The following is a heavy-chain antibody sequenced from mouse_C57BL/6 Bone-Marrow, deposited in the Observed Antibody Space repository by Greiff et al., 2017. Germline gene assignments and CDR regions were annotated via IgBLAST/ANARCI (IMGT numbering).Heavy chain of an antibody. D-gene: IGHD2-4*01. J-gene: IGHJ2*01. CDR2: IDPSDSYP. Sequence: QVQLQQPGAELVKPGASVKLSCKASGYTFTSYWMQWVKQRPGQGLEWIGEIDPSDSYPNYNQKFKGKATLTVDTSSSTAYMQHSSLTAEDSAVDYVDSIYYDYDEDGCDYWGQGTTLTVSS. CDR3: DSIYYDYDEDGCDY. CDR1: GYTFTSYW. V-gene: IGHV1-50*01.